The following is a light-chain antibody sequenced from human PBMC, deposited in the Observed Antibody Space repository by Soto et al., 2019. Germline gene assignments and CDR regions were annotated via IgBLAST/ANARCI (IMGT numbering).Light chain of an antibody. V-gene: IGKV4-1*01. Sequence: DIVVTPSPYSLAVSLSERATINCKSSHSVLYSPNNKNYLAWYQHKPGQPPKMLIYWASMRESGVPDRFSGSGSGTDFTLTISSLQSEDVAVYYCQQYYTNSWSFGQGTKVDIK. CDR1: HSVLYSPNNKNY. CDR2: WAS. CDR3: QQYYTNSWS. J-gene: IGKJ1*01.